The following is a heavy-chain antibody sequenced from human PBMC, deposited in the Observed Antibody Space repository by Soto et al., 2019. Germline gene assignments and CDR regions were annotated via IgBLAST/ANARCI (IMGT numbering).Heavy chain of an antibody. Sequence: GGSLRLSCAASGFTFSSYAMSWVRQAPGKGLEWVSAISGSGGSTYYADSVKGRFTISRDNSKNTLYLQMNSLRAEDTAVYYCAKTSAGYCSGGSCPDYWGQGTLVTVSS. D-gene: IGHD2-15*01. CDR3: AKTSAGYCSGGSCPDY. V-gene: IGHV3-23*01. CDR1: GFTFSSYA. CDR2: ISGSGGST. J-gene: IGHJ4*02.